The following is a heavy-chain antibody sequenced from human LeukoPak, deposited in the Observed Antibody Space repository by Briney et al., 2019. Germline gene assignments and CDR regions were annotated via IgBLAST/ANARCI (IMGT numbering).Heavy chain of an antibody. D-gene: IGHD6-13*01. Sequence: GGSLRLSCAASGFTFSSYALSWVRQAPGKGLEWVSAISGSGGSTYYADSVKGRFTISRDNSKNTLYLRMNSLRAEDTAVYYCAKDPSSSRYSDYWGQGTLVTVSS. CDR3: AKDPSSSRYSDY. CDR2: ISGSGGST. J-gene: IGHJ4*02. V-gene: IGHV3-23*01. CDR1: GFTFSSYA.